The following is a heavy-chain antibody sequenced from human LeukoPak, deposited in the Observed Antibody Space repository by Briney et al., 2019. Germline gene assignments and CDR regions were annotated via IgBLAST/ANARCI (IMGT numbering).Heavy chain of an antibody. V-gene: IGHV3-21*01. CDR2: ISSSSSYI. Sequence: GGSLRLSCAASGFTFSSYSMNWVRQAPGKELEWVSSISSSSSYIYYADSVKGRFTISRDNAKNSLYLQMNSLRAEDTAVYYCARGTYYYDSSGYYYEDYWGQGTLVTVSS. CDR1: GFTFSSYS. CDR3: ARGTYYYDSSGYYYEDY. D-gene: IGHD3-22*01. J-gene: IGHJ4*02.